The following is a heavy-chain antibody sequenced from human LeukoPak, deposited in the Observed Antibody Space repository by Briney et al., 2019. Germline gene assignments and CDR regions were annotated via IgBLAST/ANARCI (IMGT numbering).Heavy chain of an antibody. D-gene: IGHD4-17*01. Sequence: TGGSLRLSCAASGFTFSSYSMNWVRQPPGKGLEWIGSIYYSGRTYFNPSLKSRVTISVDTSKNQFSLKLSSVTAADTAVYYCARIDYGDYEAFDYWGQGTLVTVSS. V-gene: IGHV4-39*01. CDR3: ARIDYGDYEAFDY. CDR1: GFTFSSYSMN. J-gene: IGHJ4*02. CDR2: IYYSGRT.